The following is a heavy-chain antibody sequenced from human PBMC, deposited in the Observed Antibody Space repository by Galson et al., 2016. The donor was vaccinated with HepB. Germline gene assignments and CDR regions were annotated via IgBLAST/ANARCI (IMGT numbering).Heavy chain of an antibody. CDR1: GYTFTSYG. J-gene: IGHJ6*02. CDR3: ARGGGSAYYGMDV. Sequence: SVKVSCKASGYTFTSYGISWVRQAPGQGLEWMGWISPYSGDTNYAQKLQGRVTVTTDTSASTAYMELRSLRSDDTAVYYCARGGGSAYYGMDVWGQGTTVTVSS. D-gene: IGHD1-26*01. V-gene: IGHV1-18*01. CDR2: ISPYSGDT.